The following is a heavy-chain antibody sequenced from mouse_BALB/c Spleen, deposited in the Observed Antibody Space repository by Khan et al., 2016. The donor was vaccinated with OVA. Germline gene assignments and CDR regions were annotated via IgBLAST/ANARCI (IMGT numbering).Heavy chain of an antibody. J-gene: IGHJ4*01. V-gene: IGHV2-6-7*01. Sequence: VQLQESGPGLVAPSQSLSITCTVSGFSLTGYGVNWVRQPPGKGLEWLGMIWGDGSTDYNSALKSRLNLSKDNSKSHVFLKMNSLQTDDTARYYCARAYYGNYREAMDYWGHGTSVTVSS. D-gene: IGHD2-10*01. CDR3: ARAYYGNYREAMDY. CDR2: IWGDGST. CDR1: GFSLTGYG.